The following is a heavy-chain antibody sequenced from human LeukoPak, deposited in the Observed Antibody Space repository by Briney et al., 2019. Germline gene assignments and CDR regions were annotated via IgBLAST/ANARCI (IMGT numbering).Heavy chain of an antibody. CDR1: GFTFTDYA. CDR3: VKGGDYSIARYYYYNGLGA. V-gene: IGHV3-23*01. J-gene: IGHJ6*02. CDR2: ISGSGGGT. Sequence: PGGSLRLSCVASGFTFTDYAMNWVRQAPGKGLEWGSSISGSGGGTYYADSVRGRSIISRDNSENMVHLQLTRLRVEDTAAYYCVKGGDYSIARYYYYNGLGAWGQGTTVIVPS. D-gene: IGHD4-17*01.